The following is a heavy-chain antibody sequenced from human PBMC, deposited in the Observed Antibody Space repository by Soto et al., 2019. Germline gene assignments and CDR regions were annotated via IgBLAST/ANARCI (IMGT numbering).Heavy chain of an antibody. CDR3: ARRNSGSFCFDY. Sequence: EVQLVESGGGLVKPGGSLRLSCAASGFTFSSYSMNWVRQAPGKGLEWVSSISSSSSYIYYADSVKGRFTISRDNAKNSLYLQMNSLRAEDTAVYYCARRNSGSFCFDYWGQGTLVTVSS. V-gene: IGHV3-21*01. D-gene: IGHD1-26*01. CDR2: ISSSSSYI. CDR1: GFTFSSYS. J-gene: IGHJ4*02.